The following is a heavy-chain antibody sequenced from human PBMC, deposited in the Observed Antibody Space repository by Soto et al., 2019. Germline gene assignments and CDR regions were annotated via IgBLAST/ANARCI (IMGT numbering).Heavy chain of an antibody. V-gene: IGHV3-23*01. D-gene: IGHD3-22*01. CDR3: AKDRPYYYDSSGYIDY. Sequence: PGGSLRLSCAASGFTFSSYAMSWVRQAPGKGLEWVSAISGSGGSTYYAASVKGRFTISRDNSKNTLYLQMNSLRAEDTAVYYCAKDRPYYYDSSGYIDYWGQGTLVTVSS. CDR2: ISGSGGST. CDR1: GFTFSSYA. J-gene: IGHJ4*02.